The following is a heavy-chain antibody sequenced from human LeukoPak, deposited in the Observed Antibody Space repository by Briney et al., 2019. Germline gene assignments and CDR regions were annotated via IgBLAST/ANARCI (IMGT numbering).Heavy chain of an antibody. CDR2: INHSGST. CDR1: GGSFSGYY. V-gene: IGHV4-34*01. D-gene: IGHD3/OR15-3a*01. J-gene: IGHJ3*02. CDR3: ARLQWTDQDAFDI. Sequence: SETLSLTCAVYGGSFSGYYWSWIRQPPGKGLEWIGEINHSGSTNYNPSLKSRVTISVDTSKNQFSLKLSSVTAADTAVYYCARLQWTDQDAFDIWGQGTMVTVSS.